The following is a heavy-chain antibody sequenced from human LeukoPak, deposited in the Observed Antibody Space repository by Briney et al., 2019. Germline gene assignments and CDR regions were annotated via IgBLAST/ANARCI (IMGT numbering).Heavy chain of an antibody. CDR2: IKPSGGTT. J-gene: IGHJ4*02. CDR3: ARGTYDSSGYYGSFFDY. Sequence: GASVKVSCKASGYTFINYYMHWVRQAPGQGLEWVGAIKPSGGTTSYAQKFQGRVTMTRDTSTSTVYMELSSLRSEDTAVYYCARGTYDSSGYYGSFFDYWGQGTLVTVSS. D-gene: IGHD3-22*01. CDR1: GYTFINYY. V-gene: IGHV1-46*01.